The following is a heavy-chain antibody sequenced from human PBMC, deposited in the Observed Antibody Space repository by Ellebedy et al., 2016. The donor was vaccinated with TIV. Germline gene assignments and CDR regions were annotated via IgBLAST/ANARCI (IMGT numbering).Heavy chain of an antibody. D-gene: IGHD2-8*02. CDR1: GFIFSSYA. V-gene: IGHV3-30-3*01. CDR2: ISNDGDTK. Sequence: GGSLRLXXAASGFIFSSYAMHLVRQAPGKGLEWVTLISNDGDTKYYAESVRGRSTISRDNSKNTLSLQMDSLRAENTAVYYCARADCTGGNCYIDYWGQGALVTVSS. CDR3: ARADCTGGNCYIDY. J-gene: IGHJ4*02.